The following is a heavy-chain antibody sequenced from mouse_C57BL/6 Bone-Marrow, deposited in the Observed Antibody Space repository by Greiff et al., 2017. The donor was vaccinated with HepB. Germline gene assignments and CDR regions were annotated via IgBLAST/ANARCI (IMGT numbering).Heavy chain of an antibody. V-gene: IGHV1-54*01. CDR3: ARSRYSNGDY. CDR1: GYAFTNYL. Sequence: QVQLQQSGAELVRPGTSVKVSCKASGYAFTNYLIEWVKQRPGQGLEWIGVINPGSGGTNYNEKFKGKATLTADKSSSTAYMQLSSLTSEDSAVYFCARSRYSNGDYWGQGTTLTVSS. J-gene: IGHJ2*01. D-gene: IGHD2-5*01. CDR2: INPGSGGT.